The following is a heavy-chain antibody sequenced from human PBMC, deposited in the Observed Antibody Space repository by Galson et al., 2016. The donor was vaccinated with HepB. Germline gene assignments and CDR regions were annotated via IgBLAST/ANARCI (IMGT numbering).Heavy chain of an antibody. Sequence: SLRLSCAVSGFAFDDYAMHWVRQAPGKDLEWDSGVSWNSDEVDYADSVRGRFTISRDNAKKSLYLQMSTLRPEDTALYYCAKDISSNIAPTYSDYHGMDVWGKGTTVTVSS. V-gene: IGHV3-9*01. D-gene: IGHD3-9*01. CDR3: AKDISSNIAPTYSDYHGMDV. CDR2: VSWNSDEV. J-gene: IGHJ6*04. CDR1: GFAFDDYA.